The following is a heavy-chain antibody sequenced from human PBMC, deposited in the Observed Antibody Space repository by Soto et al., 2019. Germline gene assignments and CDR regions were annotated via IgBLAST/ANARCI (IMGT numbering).Heavy chain of an antibody. CDR3: ARDNDRLQLGRNYYYILDV. J-gene: IGHJ6*02. Sequence: QVQLVQSGAEMKEPGSSVKVSCKTSGGTFSSSAISWLRQAPGQGLEWMGGIIPLFRTPDYAQKFQGRVTSAADESSSTAYMELSSLRSEDTAVYYCARDNDRLQLGRNYYYILDVWGQGTTITVAS. CDR1: GGTFSSSA. V-gene: IGHV1-69*12. D-gene: IGHD4-4*01. CDR2: IIPLFRTP.